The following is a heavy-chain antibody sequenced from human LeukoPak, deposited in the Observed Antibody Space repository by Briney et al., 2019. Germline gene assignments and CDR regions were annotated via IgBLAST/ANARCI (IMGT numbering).Heavy chain of an antibody. CDR2: IIPIFGTA. CDR3: ARGASDLDY. J-gene: IGHJ4*02. Sequence: SSVQGSCKASGGTFSSYAISWVRPAPAQGLEWMGGIIPIFGTANYAQKFQGRVTITADKSTSTAYMELSSLGSEDTAVYYCARGASDLDYWGQGTLVTVSS. V-gene: IGHV1-69*06. CDR1: GGTFSSYA.